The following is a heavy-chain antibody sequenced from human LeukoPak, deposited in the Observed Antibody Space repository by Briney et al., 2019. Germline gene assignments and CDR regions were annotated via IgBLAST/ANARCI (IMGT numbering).Heavy chain of an antibody. CDR2: ISSSGSTI. V-gene: IGHV3-48*03. CDR3: ARDSSSSPWYYYYGMDV. J-gene: IGHJ6*02. D-gene: IGHD6-13*01. Sequence: PGGSLRLSCAASGFTFSSYEMNWVRQAPGKGLEWVSYISSSGSTIYYADSVKGRFTISRDNAKNSLYLQMNSLRAEDTAVYYCARDSSSSPWYYYYGMDVWAKGPRSPSP. CDR1: GFTFSSYE.